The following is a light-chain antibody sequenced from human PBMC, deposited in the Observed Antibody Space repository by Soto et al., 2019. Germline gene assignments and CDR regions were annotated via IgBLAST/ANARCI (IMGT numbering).Light chain of an antibody. CDR1: SSNIGSNI. CDR3: AVWDDNLNVQ. Sequence: QSVLTQPPSASGTPGQRVTISCSGTSSNIGSNIVNWYQQLPGTAPKLLIYSNSQRPSGVPDRFSGSKSGTSASLAISGLQSEDEADYYCAVWDDNLNVQFGGGTKLTVL. V-gene: IGLV1-44*01. CDR2: SNS. J-gene: IGLJ2*01.